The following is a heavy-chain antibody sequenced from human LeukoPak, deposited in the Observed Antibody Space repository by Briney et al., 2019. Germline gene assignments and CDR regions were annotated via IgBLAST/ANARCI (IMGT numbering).Heavy chain of an antibody. V-gene: IGHV4-39*01. CDR1: GGSISSSSYY. J-gene: IGHJ4*02. D-gene: IGHD3-10*01. Sequence: SETLSLTCAVSGGSISSSSYYWGWIRQPPGKGLEWIGSVFYSGSTYYNPSLKSRVTISADTSENQLSLQLSSVTAADTAVYYCARRHFGSALRDYWGQGTLVTVSS. CDR3: ARRHFGSALRDY. CDR2: VFYSGST.